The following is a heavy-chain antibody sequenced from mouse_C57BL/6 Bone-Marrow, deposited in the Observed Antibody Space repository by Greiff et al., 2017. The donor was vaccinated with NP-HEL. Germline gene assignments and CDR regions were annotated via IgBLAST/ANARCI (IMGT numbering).Heavy chain of an antibody. CDR3: AREKTAQADY. Sequence: VKLMESGPELVKPGASVKISCKASGYAFSSSWMNWVKQRPGKGLEWIGRIYPGDGDTNYNGKFKGKATLTADKSSSTAYMQLSSLTSEDSAVYFCAREKTAQADYWGQGTTLTVSS. V-gene: IGHV1-82*01. D-gene: IGHD3-2*02. CDR1: GYAFSSSW. J-gene: IGHJ2*01. CDR2: IYPGDGDT.